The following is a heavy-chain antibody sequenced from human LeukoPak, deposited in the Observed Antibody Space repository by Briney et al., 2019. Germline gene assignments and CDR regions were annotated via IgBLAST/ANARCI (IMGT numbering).Heavy chain of an antibody. D-gene: IGHD3-22*01. CDR1: GGSISSGGYY. CDR3: ARSRWLSEFDY. Sequence: SQTLSLTCTVSGGSISSGGYYWSWLRQHPGKGLEWIGYIYYSGSTYYNPSLKSRVTISVDTSKNQFSLKLSSVTAADTAVYYCARSRWLSEFDYWGQGTLVTVSS. V-gene: IGHV4-31*03. J-gene: IGHJ4*02. CDR2: IYYSGST.